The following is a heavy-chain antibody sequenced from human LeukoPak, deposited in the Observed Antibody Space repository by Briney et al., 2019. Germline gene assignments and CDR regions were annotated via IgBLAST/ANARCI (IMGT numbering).Heavy chain of an antibody. CDR3: ARAQVGYSYGNIFDY. CDR1: GGTFSSYA. V-gene: IGHV1-69*05. CDR2: IIPIFGTA. Sequence: GASVKVSCKASGGTFSSYAVSWVRQAPGQGLEWMGGIIPIFGTANYAQKFQGRVTITTDESTSTAYMELSSLRSEDTAVYYCARAQVGYSYGNIFDYWGQGTLVTVSS. D-gene: IGHD5-18*01. J-gene: IGHJ4*02.